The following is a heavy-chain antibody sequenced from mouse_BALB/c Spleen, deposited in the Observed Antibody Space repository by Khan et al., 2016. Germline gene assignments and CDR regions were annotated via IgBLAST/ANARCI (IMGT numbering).Heavy chain of an antibody. D-gene: IGHD1-2*01. Sequence: QIQLVQSGPELKKPGETVKISCKASGYTFTDYSMHWVKQAPGKGLKWMGWINTETGEPTYADDFKGRFAFSLETSASTAYLQINNLKNEDTATYFCSLITTATDAMDYWGRRASVTVSS. CDR1: GYTFTDYS. CDR2: INTETGEP. J-gene: IGHJ4*01. CDR3: SLITTATDAMDY. V-gene: IGHV9-2-1*01.